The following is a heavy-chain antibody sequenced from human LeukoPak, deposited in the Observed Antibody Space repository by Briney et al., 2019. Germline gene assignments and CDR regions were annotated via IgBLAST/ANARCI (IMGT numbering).Heavy chain of an antibody. CDR2: MSGDATST. D-gene: IGHD6-13*01. CDR3: AKRTSGSSWYSSYP. Sequence: AMSGDATSTYYADSVKGRFTISRDNSKNTLCLQMNSLRAEDTAVYYCAKRTSGSSWYSSYPWGQGTLVTVSS. J-gene: IGHJ5*02. V-gene: IGHV3-23*01.